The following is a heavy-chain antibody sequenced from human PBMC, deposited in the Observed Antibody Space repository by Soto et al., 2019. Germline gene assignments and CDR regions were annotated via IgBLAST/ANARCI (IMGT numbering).Heavy chain of an antibody. D-gene: IGHD6-13*01. V-gene: IGHV4-34*01. CDR2: INHSGST. J-gene: IGHJ6*02. CDR3: ARVSGYSSSWYTGARGYYYNMDV. CDR1: GGSFSGYH. Sequence: SETLSLTCSVYGGSFSGYHWSWIRQSPGKGLEWIGEINHSGSTNYKASLKSRVTISLDTSKNKYSLKLSSVTAADTAVYYCARVSGYSSSWYTGARGYYYNMDVWGQGTTVTVS.